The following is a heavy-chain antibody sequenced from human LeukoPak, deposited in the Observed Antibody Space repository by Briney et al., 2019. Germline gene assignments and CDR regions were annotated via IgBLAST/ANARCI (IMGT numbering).Heavy chain of an antibody. CDR3: AGGGQWLAFDY. Sequence: SETLSLACTVSGGSISNYYWSWIRQPPGEGLEWIGYIYHTGATNYNPSLKSRVTILVDTSKNQFSLRLTSVTAADTAVYYCAGGGQWLAFDYWGQGTLGTVSS. D-gene: IGHD6-19*01. J-gene: IGHJ4*02. CDR2: IYHTGAT. CDR1: GGSISNYY. V-gene: IGHV4-59*01.